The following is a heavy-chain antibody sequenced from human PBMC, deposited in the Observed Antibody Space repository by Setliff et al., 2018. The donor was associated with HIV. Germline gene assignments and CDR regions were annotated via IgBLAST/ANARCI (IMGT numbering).Heavy chain of an antibody. CDR2: ISSSGSTI. V-gene: IGHV3-11*04. J-gene: IGHJ3*02. CDR3: ARYALAVPGYHNAFDI. D-gene: IGHD6-19*01. Sequence: PGGSLRLSCAASGFTFSDYYMSWIRQAPGKGLQWVSDISSSGSTIYYADSVKGRFTISRDNAKNSLYLQMNSLRAEDTAVYYCARYALAVPGYHNAFDIWGQGTMVTVSS. CDR1: GFTFSDYY.